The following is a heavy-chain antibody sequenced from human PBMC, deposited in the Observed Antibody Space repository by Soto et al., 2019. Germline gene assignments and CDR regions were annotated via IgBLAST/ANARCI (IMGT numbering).Heavy chain of an antibody. D-gene: IGHD3-3*01. Sequence: ASVKGSCKASGYSFTSYGISWVRRAPGQGLEWMGWISAYNGNTNYAQKLQGRVTMTTDTSTSTAYMELRSLRSDDTAVYYCARVGGYYDFWSGYYRDYYGMDVWGQGTTVTVSS. J-gene: IGHJ6*02. CDR3: ARVGGYYDFWSGYYRDYYGMDV. CDR1: GYSFTSYG. CDR2: ISAYNGNT. V-gene: IGHV1-18*01.